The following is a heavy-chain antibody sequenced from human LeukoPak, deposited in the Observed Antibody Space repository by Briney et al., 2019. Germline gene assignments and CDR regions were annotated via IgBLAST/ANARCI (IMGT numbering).Heavy chain of an antibody. D-gene: IGHD2-15*01. J-gene: IGHJ4*02. CDR1: GFTLSSYW. CDR2: IRQDESKN. CDR3: TTDTWYSAGH. V-gene: IGHV3-7*03. Sequence: GGSLRLSCAASGFTLSSYWMNWVRQAPGKGLEWVANIRQDESKNYYVDSVKGRFTISRDNAKNSLYLQMNSLRAEDTAIYYCTTDTWYSAGHWGQGTLVTVSS.